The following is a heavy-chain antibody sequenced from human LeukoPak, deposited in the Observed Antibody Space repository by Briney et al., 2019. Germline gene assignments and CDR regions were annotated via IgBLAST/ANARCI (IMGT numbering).Heavy chain of an antibody. CDR3: ARDPTSSWETAFDI. D-gene: IGHD1-26*01. J-gene: IGHJ3*02. CDR2: ISSSYSYT. Sequence: GGSLRLSCAASGFTFSSYTMNWVRQAPGKGLEWVSSISSSYSYTYYADSVKGRFTISRDDAKNSLYLQMNSLRAEDTAVYYCARDPTSSWETAFDIWGQGTTVTVSS. CDR1: GFTFSSYT. V-gene: IGHV3-21*01.